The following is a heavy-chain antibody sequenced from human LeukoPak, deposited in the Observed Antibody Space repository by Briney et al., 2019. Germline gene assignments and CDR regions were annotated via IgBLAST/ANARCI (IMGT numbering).Heavy chain of an antibody. J-gene: IGHJ4*01. V-gene: IGHV4-4*07. CDR2: IYTSGST. CDR1: GVSISSYY. CDR3: GRSGVLWSPKD. Sequence: SETLSLTCTVSGVSISSYYWSWIRQPAGKGLEWIGRIYTSGSTNYNPSLKSRLTMSVETSKNKFSLKLRYVTAADTAAYSCGRSGVLWSPKDWGQATLVTVSS. D-gene: IGHD2/OR15-2a*01.